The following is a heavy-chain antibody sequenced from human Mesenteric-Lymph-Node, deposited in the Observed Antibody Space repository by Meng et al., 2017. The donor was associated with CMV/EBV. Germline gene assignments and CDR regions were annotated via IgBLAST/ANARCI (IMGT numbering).Heavy chain of an antibody. CDR1: GFTFSNAA. Sequence: LSCAAAGFTFSNAAMNWVRQARGKGLEWVSVSSGSGDSTYYADSVKGRFTISRDNSKNTLYLPMNSLRAEDTAVYYCAKRAVGLYFDYWGQGTLVTVSS. J-gene: IGHJ4*02. CDR2: SSGSGDST. V-gene: IGHV3-23*01. CDR3: AKRAVGLYFDY.